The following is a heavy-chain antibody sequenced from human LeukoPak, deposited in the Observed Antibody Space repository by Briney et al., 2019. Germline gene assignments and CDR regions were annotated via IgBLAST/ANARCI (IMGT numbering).Heavy chain of an antibody. CDR2: ISYDGSNT. D-gene: IGHD1-26*01. Sequence: GRSLRLSCAAFGFTFSSYGMHWVRQAPGKGLEWVAVISYDGSNTYYADSVKGRFTISRDNSKNTLYLQMNSLRAEDTAVYYCAKVWQEIGIRLIDYWGQGTLVTVSS. CDR1: GFTFSSYG. V-gene: IGHV3-30*18. CDR3: AKVWQEIGIRLIDY. J-gene: IGHJ4*02.